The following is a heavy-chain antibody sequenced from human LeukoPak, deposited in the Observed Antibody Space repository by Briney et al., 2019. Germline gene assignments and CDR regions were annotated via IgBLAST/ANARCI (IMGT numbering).Heavy chain of an antibody. Sequence: ASVKVSCKASGYTFTSYDINWVRQATGQGLEWMGWMNPNSGNTGYAQKFQGRVTMTRNTPISTAYMELSSLRSEDTAVYYCARVGMRIAARHFDYWGQGTLVTVSS. V-gene: IGHV1-8*01. J-gene: IGHJ4*02. CDR2: MNPNSGNT. CDR3: ARVGMRIAARHFDY. CDR1: GYTFTSYD. D-gene: IGHD6-6*01.